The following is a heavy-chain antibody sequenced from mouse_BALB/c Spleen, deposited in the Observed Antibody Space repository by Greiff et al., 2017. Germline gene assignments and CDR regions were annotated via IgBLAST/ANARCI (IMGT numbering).Heavy chain of an antibody. Sequence: QFQLQQSGAELVRPGTSVKVSCKASGYAFTNYLIEWVKQRPGQGLEWIGVINPGSGGTNYNEKFKGKATLTADKSSSTAYMQLSSLTSDDSAVYFCARLITTVVADWYFDVWGAGTTVTVSS. CDR3: ARLITTVVADWYFDV. V-gene: IGHV1-54*01. J-gene: IGHJ1*01. D-gene: IGHD1-1*01. CDR1: GYAFTNYL. CDR2: INPGSGGT.